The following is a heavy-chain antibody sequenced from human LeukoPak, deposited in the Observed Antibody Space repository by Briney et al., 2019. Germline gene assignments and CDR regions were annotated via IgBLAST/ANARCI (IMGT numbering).Heavy chain of an antibody. Sequence: SETLSLTCSVSGGSMNGNSHYWNWIRQPAGKGLEWIGRIYTTGRIMYNPSLKSRVTISIDTSKSQFSLKLNSVTAADTAVYHCARDYFDSSLYLGFWGQGILVIVSS. D-gene: IGHD3-22*01. CDR2: IYTTGRI. CDR3: ARDYFDSSLYLGF. J-gene: IGHJ4*02. V-gene: IGHV4-61*02. CDR1: GGSMNGNSHY.